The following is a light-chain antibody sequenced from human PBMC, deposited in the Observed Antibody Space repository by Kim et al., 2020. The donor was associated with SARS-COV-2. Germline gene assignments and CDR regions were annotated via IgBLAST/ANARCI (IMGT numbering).Light chain of an antibody. CDR2: GAS. CDR1: QSVNSN. J-gene: IGKJ4*01. V-gene: IGKV3-15*01. Sequence: EIVMTQSPVTLSVSPGERATLSCRASQSVNSNLAWYQQKPGQAPRLLIYGASTRATGIPARFSGSGSGTEFTLTISSLQSEDFAVYYCQQYNNWPLTFGGGTKVDIK. CDR3: QQYNNWPLT.